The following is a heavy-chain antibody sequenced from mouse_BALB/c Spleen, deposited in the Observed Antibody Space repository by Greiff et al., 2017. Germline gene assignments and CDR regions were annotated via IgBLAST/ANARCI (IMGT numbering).Heavy chain of an antibody. CDR3: ARDHYYGYYFDY. CDR2: IYPYNGGT. V-gene: IGHV1S29*02. D-gene: IGHD1-2*01. J-gene: IGHJ2*01. CDR1: GYTFTDYN. Sequence: EVQRVESGPELVKPGASVKISCKASGYTFTDYNMHWVKQSHGKSLEWIGYIYPYNGGTGYNQKFKSKATLTVDNSSSTAYMELRSLTSEDSAVYYCARDHYYGYYFDYWGQGTTLTVSS.